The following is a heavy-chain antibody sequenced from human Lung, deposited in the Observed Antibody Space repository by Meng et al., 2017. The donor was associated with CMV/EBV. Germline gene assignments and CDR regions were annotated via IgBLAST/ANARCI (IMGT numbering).Heavy chain of an antibody. V-gene: IGHV4-4*02. CDR3: LRRSGGSV. J-gene: IGHJ1*01. Sequence: QVALRAWGPAVVEASETLSLTCACSGASITNHNWWAWVRQPPGKGLEWIGEITKRGSSAYNPSLKSRVSMSIDKSKNQFSLKLTSVTAADTAVYHCLRRSGGSVWGQGTLVTVSS. D-gene: IGHD3-10*01. CDR1: GASITNHNW. CDR2: ITKRGSS.